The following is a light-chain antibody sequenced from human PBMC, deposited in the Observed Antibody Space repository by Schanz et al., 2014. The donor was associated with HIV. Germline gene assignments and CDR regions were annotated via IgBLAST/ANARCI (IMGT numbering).Light chain of an antibody. V-gene: IGLV1-40*01. CDR1: SSNIGAGYD. CDR2: DNT. J-gene: IGLJ2*01. CDR3: QSFDRGMRGLI. Sequence: QSVLAQPPSVFGAPGQRVTISCTGTSSNIGAGYDVHWYQLLPGTAPTLLIFDNTNRPSGVPARFSGSRSGSSASLAISGLQADDEADYYCQSFDRGMRGLIFGGGTKLTVL.